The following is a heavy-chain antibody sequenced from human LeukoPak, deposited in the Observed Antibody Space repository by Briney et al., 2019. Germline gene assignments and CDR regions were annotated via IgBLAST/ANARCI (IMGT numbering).Heavy chain of an antibody. Sequence: SETLSLTCAVYGGSFSGYYWSWIRQPPGKGLEWIGEINHSGSTNYNPSLKSRVTISVDTSKNQFSLKLSSVTAADTAVYYCARDVWGSYRPFDYWGQGTLVTVSS. D-gene: IGHD3-16*02. J-gene: IGHJ4*02. CDR1: GGSFSGYY. V-gene: IGHV4-34*01. CDR3: ARDVWGSYRPFDY. CDR2: INHSGST.